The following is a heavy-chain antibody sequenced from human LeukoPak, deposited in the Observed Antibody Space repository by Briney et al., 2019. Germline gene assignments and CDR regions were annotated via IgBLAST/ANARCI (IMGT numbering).Heavy chain of an antibody. J-gene: IGHJ6*02. CDR3: ARDLIAAAGYYYYYYGMDV. Sequence: GASVKVSCKASGYTFTSYGISWVRQAPGQGLEWMGRIIPILGIANYAQKFQGRVTITADKSTSTAYMELSSLRSEDTAVYYCARDLIAAAGYYYYYYGMDVWGQGTTVTVSS. CDR2: IIPILGIA. CDR1: GYTFTSYG. D-gene: IGHD6-13*01. V-gene: IGHV1-69*04.